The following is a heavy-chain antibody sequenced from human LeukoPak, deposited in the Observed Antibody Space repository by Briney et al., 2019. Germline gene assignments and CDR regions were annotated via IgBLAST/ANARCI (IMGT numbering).Heavy chain of an antibody. Sequence: PGGSLRLSCVTSGFTFNNYAIHWVRQAPGKGLEYVSAISSGGRTTYYANSVKGRITISRDNSKNTVYLQMGSLRAEDMAVYYCARGQTTPPDYFDYWGQGTLVTVSS. D-gene: IGHD1/OR15-1a*01. CDR3: ARGQTTPPDYFDY. CDR2: ISSGGRTT. J-gene: IGHJ4*02. CDR1: GFTFNNYA. V-gene: IGHV3-64*01.